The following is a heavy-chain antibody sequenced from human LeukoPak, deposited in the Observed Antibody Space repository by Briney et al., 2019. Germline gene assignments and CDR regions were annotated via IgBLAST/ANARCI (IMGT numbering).Heavy chain of an antibody. CDR2: ISGSGGST. CDR1: GFTFSSYA. CDR3: AKDPPRRGYSASPQEN. J-gene: IGHJ4*02. V-gene: IGHV3-23*01. Sequence: GGSLRLSCAASGFTFSSYAMSWVRQAPGKGLEWVSAISGSGGSTYYADSVKGRFTISRDNSKNTLYLQMSSLRAEDTAVYYCAKDPPRRGYSASPQENWGQGTLVTVSS. D-gene: IGHD5-12*01.